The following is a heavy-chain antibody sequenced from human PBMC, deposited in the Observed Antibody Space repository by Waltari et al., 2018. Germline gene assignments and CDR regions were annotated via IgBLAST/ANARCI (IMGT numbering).Heavy chain of an antibody. V-gene: IGHV1-69-2*01. D-gene: IGHD3-10*01. CDR2: VDPEDGET. Sequence: EVQLLQSGTELKKPGSTVKISCQVSGYRFTDYYIHWVQQSTGKVPQWMGLVDPEDGETIYAERFQGRVTITADTSTETAFMELSSLTSDDTAVYYCVTALGDRSSASRPFDVWGLGTLITVSS. CDR3: VTALGDRSSASRPFDV. CDR1: GYRFTDYY. J-gene: IGHJ3*01.